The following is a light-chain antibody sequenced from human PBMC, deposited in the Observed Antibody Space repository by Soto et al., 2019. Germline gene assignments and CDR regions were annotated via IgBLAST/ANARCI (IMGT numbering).Light chain of an antibody. J-gene: IGKJ1*01. CDR2: DAS. Sequence: DIEMTQSPSTLSASIGDRVTITCRASQNINNWIAWYQQKPGKAPKFLIYDASTLESGGPSRFSGSSFGTEFSLTISSLQHDDFGSYYCQHMRTFGQGTNVYI. CDR1: QNINNW. V-gene: IGKV1-5*01. CDR3: QHMRT.